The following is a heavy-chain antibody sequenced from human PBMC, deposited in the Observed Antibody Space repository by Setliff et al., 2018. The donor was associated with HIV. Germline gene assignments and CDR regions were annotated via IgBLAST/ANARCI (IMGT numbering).Heavy chain of an antibody. Sequence: SETLSLTCTVSGASVASGDSYWSWIRPPAGKGLEWIGHVHTNVRTNYHPSLNSRVTISADISKNEFSLNLRSVTAADTAVYFCARDRFGVPANDWGQGILVTVSS. D-gene: IGHD3-3*01. CDR1: GASVASGDSY. CDR2: VHTNVRT. V-gene: IGHV4-61*09. J-gene: IGHJ4*02. CDR3: ARDRFGVPAND.